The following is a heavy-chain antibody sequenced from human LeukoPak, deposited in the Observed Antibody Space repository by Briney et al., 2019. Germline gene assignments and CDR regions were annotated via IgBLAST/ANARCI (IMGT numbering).Heavy chain of an antibody. J-gene: IGHJ3*02. D-gene: IGHD4-23*01. V-gene: IGHV1-18*01. CDR1: GYTFTSYG. CDR3: ARDYLDYGGNSGAFDI. CDR2: ISAYNGNT. Sequence: ASVKVSCKASGYTFTSYGISWVRQAPGQGLEWMGWISAYNGNTNYAQKLQGRVTMTTDTSTSTAYMELRSLRSDDTAVYYCARDYLDYGGNSGAFDIWGRGTMVTVSS.